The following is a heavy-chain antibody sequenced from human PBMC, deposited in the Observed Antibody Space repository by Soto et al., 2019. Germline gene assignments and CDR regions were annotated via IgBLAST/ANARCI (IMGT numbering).Heavy chain of an antibody. D-gene: IGHD2-21*01. CDR2: IYTGST. V-gene: IGHV4-59*08. CDR1: GVSISNYY. J-gene: IGHJ5*02. Sequence: QVQLQESGPGLVKPSETLSLICTVSGVSISNYYWSWIRQPPGKRLEWIGWIYTGSTTYNPSLKSRVPISDDTSKHQFSLKLTSVTASDTAVYYCARHPLIAATTYNWFDPWGQGSLVTVSS. CDR3: ARHPLIAATTYNWFDP.